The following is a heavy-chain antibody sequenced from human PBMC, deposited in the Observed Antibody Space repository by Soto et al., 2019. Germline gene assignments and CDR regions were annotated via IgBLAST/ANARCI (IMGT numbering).Heavy chain of an antibody. D-gene: IGHD1-1*01. Sequence: GGSLRLSCAASGFTFSTYCMHWVRHTPGTGLVWVSRTCRYGRELYYADSVKGRFTISRDDAKNTLYLQMDSLRVEDTGIYYCVRGTTAWRGMDYWGQGALVTPPQ. J-gene: IGHJ4*02. V-gene: IGHV3-74*01. CDR1: GFTFSTYC. CDR3: VRGTTAWRGMDY. CDR2: TCRYGREL.